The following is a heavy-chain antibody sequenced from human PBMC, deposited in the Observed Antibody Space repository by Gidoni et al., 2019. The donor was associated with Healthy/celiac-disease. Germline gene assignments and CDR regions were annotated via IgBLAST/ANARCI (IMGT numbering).Heavy chain of an antibody. CDR2: IKQDGSEK. D-gene: IGHD5-12*01. Sequence: EVQLVESGGGLVQPGGSLRLSCAASGFTFSSYWMSWVRQAPGKGLEWVANIKQDGSEKYYVDSVKGRFTISRDNAKNSLYLQMNSLRAEDTAVYYCARDITGDINRDTSTGWLQTNFDYWGQGTLVTVSS. CDR1: GFTFSSYW. J-gene: IGHJ4*02. CDR3: ARDITGDINRDTSTGWLQTNFDY. V-gene: IGHV3-7*03.